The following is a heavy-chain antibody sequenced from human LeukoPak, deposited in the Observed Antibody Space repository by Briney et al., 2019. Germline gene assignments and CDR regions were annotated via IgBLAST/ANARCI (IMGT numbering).Heavy chain of an antibody. CDR2: FDPEDVET. CDR1: GYTLTELS. D-gene: IGHD3-10*01. Sequence: ASVKVSCKVSGYTLTELSMHWVRQAPGKGLEWMGGFDPEDVETIYAQKFQGRVTMTEDTSTDTAYMELSSLRSEDTAVYYCATSPHVLLWFGESLYWGQGTLVTVSS. V-gene: IGHV1-24*01. J-gene: IGHJ4*02. CDR3: ATSPHVLLWFGESLY.